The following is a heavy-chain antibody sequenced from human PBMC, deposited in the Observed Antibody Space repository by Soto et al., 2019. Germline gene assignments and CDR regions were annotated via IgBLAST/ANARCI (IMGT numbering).Heavy chain of an antibody. V-gene: IGHV4-34*01. Sequence: PSETLSLTCAVYGGSFSGYYWSWIRQPPGKGLEWIGEINHSGSTNYNPSLKSRVTISVDTSKNQFSLKLSSVTAADTAVYYCASSYSSTRAGYMDVWGKGTTVTVSS. D-gene: IGHD2-2*01. CDR1: GGSFSGYY. J-gene: IGHJ6*03. CDR2: INHSGST. CDR3: ASSYSSTRAGYMDV.